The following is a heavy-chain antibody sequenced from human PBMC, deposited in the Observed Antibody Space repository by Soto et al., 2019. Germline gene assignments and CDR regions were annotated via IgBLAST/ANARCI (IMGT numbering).Heavy chain of an antibody. V-gene: IGHV3-30*11. CDR3: ALDGIAHSSYHYYGMDV. Sequence: QVQLVESGGGVVQPGGSLSLSCAVSGFTFCSYNMHWVRQAPGKGLEWVTVISYDGNDKHDGDPVKGLFTISRDNSKYRLCRQMHSLRAEHRAVYLCALDGIAHSSYHYYGMDVWGQGTTVTVSS. D-gene: IGHD6-13*01. CDR1: GFTFCSYN. CDR2: ISYDGNDK. J-gene: IGHJ6*02.